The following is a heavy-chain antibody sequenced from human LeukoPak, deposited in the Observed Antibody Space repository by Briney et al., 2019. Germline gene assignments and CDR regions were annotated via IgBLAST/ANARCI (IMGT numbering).Heavy chain of an antibody. D-gene: IGHD3-10*01. J-gene: IGHJ3*02. CDR2: LSSSGST. Sequence: SETLSLTCTVSGGFISTYYWNWIRQPPGKGLEWLGFLSSSGSTNYNPSLKSRVTISVDTSKNQFSLKLSSVTAADTAVYYCARGPKYYYYGSGSYQAAFDIWGQGTMVTVSS. CDR1: GGFISTYY. V-gene: IGHV4-59*12. CDR3: ARGPKYYYYGSGSYQAAFDI.